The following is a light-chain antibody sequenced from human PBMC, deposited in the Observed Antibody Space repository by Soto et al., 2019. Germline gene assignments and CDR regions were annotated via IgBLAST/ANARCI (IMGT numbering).Light chain of an antibody. CDR3: QQYNNWPTGT. J-gene: IGKJ2*02. V-gene: IGKV3-15*01. CDR1: QGVSSN. Sequence: EIVMTQSPATLSVSPGERATLSCRASQGVSSNLAWYQQKPGQAPRLLIYGASTRATTIPARFSGSGSGTEFTLTISSLQSEDFAVYYCQQYNNWPTGTFGQGTKLEIK. CDR2: GAS.